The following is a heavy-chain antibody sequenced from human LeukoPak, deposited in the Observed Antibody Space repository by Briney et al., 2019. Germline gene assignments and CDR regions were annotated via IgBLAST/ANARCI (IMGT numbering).Heavy chain of an antibody. CDR1: AASIRSSVPIGSSMLY. Sequence: SETLSLTCTLSAASIRSSVPIGSSMLYWAWVRQPPGKGLAWLGDISYSGATYYNPSLRSRATISEDTSKDQFSLRLSSVTAADTAIYYCVRHAHDPTFDFWGQGTLVTVSS. V-gene: IGHV4-39*01. CDR3: VRHAHDPTFDF. CDR2: ISYSGAT. J-gene: IGHJ4*02.